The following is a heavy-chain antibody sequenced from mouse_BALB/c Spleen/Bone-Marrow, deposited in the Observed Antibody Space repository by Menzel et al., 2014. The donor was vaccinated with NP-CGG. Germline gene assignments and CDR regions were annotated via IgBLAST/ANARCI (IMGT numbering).Heavy chain of an antibody. J-gene: IGHJ2*01. D-gene: IGHD1-1*01. CDR2: ISTYSGNT. CDR3: ARRGYGSSPFDY. CDR1: GYTFTDYA. Sequence: VQLQQSGPELVRPGVSVKISCKGSGYTFTDYAMHWVKQSHAKSLEWIGVISTYSGNTSYNQKFKGKATMTVDKSSSTAYMELARLTSEDSAIYYCARRGYGSSPFDYWGQGTTLTVSS. V-gene: IGHV1-67*01.